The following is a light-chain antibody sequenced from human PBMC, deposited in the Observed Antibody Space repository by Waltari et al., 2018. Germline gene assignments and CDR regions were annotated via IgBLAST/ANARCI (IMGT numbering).Light chain of an antibody. CDR3: QSYDSSLSVPI. CDR2: DTT. Sequence: QSLLTQPPSLSGAPGQRVTISCGGSSSTIGAGYDVQWYRQVPGTAPKILPYDTTDRPSGVPDRFSGSKSGTSASLAITGLQADDEAEYFCQSYDSSLSVPIFGGGTKVTVL. V-gene: IGLV1-40*01. CDR1: SSTIGAGYD. J-gene: IGLJ2*01.